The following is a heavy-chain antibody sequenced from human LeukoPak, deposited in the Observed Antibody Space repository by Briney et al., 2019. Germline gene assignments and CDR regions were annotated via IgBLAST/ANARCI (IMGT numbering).Heavy chain of an antibody. V-gene: IGHV3-48*02. CDR2: ISSSSSTI. Sequence: GGSLRLSCAASGFTFSPYSMNWVRQAPGKGLEWVSYISSSSSTIYYADSVKSRFTISRDNAKNSLYLQMNSLRDEDTAVYYCAREVAARPFSRLDYWGQGTLVTVSS. J-gene: IGHJ4*02. CDR1: GFTFSPYS. CDR3: AREVAARPFSRLDY. D-gene: IGHD6-6*01.